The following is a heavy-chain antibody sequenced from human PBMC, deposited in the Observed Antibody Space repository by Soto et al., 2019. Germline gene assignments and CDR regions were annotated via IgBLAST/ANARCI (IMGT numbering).Heavy chain of an antibody. D-gene: IGHD3-3*01. J-gene: IGHJ4*02. Sequence: SETLSLTCAVSGGSIISNYWWAWIRQSPGEGLVWIGSIYHSGTTYYNPSLESRVIISVDTSESRFALRLTSVTAADSAVYFCARTDNVGYYPYLGQGTLVTVSS. CDR2: IYHSGTT. V-gene: IGHV4-38-2*01. CDR1: GGSIISNYW. CDR3: ARTDNVGYYPY.